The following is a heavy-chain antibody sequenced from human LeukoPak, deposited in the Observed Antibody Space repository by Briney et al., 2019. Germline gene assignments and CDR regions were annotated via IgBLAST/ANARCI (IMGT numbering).Heavy chain of an antibody. D-gene: IGHD2-2*01. J-gene: IGHJ5*02. Sequence: SETLSLTCTVSGGSISSSSYYWGWIRQPPGKGLEWIGSIYYSGSTYYNPSLKSRVTISVDTSKNQFSLKLSSVTAADTAVYYCANSLGYCSSTSCYWAWFDPWGQGTLATVSS. V-gene: IGHV4-39*01. CDR2: IYYSGST. CDR3: ANSLGYCSSTSCYWAWFDP. CDR1: GGSISSSSYY.